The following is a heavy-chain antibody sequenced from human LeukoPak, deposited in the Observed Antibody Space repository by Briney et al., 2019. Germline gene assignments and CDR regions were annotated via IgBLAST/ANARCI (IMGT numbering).Heavy chain of an antibody. Sequence: GGSLRLSCAASGFTFTSYAMSWVRQAPGKGLEWASGISGNGDSTYYADSVEGRFTISRDNSKNTLYLQMNSLRAEDTAVYYCAKSAGSLYNYFAFDVWGQGTMVTVSS. V-gene: IGHV3-23*01. CDR3: AKSAGSLYNYFAFDV. CDR1: GFTFTSYA. CDR2: ISGNGDST. J-gene: IGHJ3*01. D-gene: IGHD1-1*01.